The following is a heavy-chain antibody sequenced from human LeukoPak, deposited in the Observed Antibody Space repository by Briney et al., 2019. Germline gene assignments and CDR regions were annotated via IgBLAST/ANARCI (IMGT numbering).Heavy chain of an antibody. J-gene: IGHJ4*02. CDR2: ISYDGSNK. CDR1: GFTFSSYA. Sequence: PGGSLRLSCAASGFTFSSYAMHWVRQAPGKGLEWVAVISYDGSNKYYADSVKGRFTISRDNSKNTLYLQMNSLRAEDTAVYYCASLDTAMVTGNGWGQGTLVTVSS. V-gene: IGHV3-30-3*01. D-gene: IGHD5-18*01. CDR3: ASLDTAMVTGNG.